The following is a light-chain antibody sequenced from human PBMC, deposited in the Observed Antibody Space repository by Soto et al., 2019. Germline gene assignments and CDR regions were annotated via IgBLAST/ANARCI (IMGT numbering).Light chain of an antibody. CDR3: QQYTNWPPNT. CDR1: QSVSSD. CDR2: DAS. J-gene: IGKJ5*01. Sequence: EIVMTQSPATLSVSLGERATLSCRSSQSVSSDLAWYQQRPGQAPRLLIYDASTRASGVPARFSGRGSGTEFTLTISSLQSEDFAVYYCQQYTNWPPNTFGQGTRLEIK. V-gene: IGKV3-15*01.